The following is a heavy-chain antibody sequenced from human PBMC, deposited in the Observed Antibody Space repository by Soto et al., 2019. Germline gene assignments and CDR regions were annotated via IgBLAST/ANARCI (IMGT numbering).Heavy chain of an antibody. CDR2: IRSKANSYAT. V-gene: IGHV3-73*01. Sequence: GGSLRLSCEASGFTFSGSAMHWVGQASGKGLEWVGRIRSKANSYATAYAASVKGRFSISRDESKNTAYLQMNSLKTEDTAVYYCTSHSPADMIRKWGQGTQVTVSS. CDR3: TSHSPADMIRK. CDR1: GFTFSGSA. D-gene: IGHD3-22*01. J-gene: IGHJ4*02.